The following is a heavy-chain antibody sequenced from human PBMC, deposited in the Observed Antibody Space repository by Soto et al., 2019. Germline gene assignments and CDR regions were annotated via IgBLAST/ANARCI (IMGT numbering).Heavy chain of an antibody. D-gene: IGHD6-6*01. CDR1: GGSFSGYS. V-gene: IGHV4-34*01. CDR3: ASKKVDSSSLDFDY. CDR2: INHRGGT. Sequence: QVQLQQWGAGLLKPSETLSLTCAVYGGSFSGYSWGWIPQPQGKGLEWIGEINHRGGTNYNPSRKSRVTISVDTSKNQFSLKLSSVTAADTAVYYCASKKVDSSSLDFDYWGQGTLVTVSS. J-gene: IGHJ4*02.